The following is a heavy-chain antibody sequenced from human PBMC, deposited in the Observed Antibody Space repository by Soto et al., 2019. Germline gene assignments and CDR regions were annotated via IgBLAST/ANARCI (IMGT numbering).Heavy chain of an antibody. V-gene: IGHV3-30-3*01. J-gene: IGHJ6*02. CDR2: ISYDGRNK. CDR1: GFTFSNNA. D-gene: IGHD1-1*01. Sequence: QVQLVESGGGVVQPGRSLRLSCAASGFTFSNNAMDWVRQAPGKGLEWVAVISYDGRNKYIAESVKGRFTISGDNYKNTLFLQMNSLGAEDTAVYYCARGTTTSAFSAMDVWGQGTTVTVSS. CDR3: ARGTTTSAFSAMDV.